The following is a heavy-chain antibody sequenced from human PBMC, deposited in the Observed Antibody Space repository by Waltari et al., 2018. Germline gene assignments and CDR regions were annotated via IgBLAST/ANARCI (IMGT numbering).Heavy chain of an antibody. D-gene: IGHD2-15*01. J-gene: IGHJ4*02. CDR2: IIPIFGTA. CDR1: GGTFSSNA. CDR3: ATTLLGYCSGGCDY. Sequence: QVQLVQSGAEVKTPGPSVKVSCQASGGTFSSNAISWVRPAPGQGLEWMGRIIPIFGTANYAQKFQGRVTITADKSTSTAYMELSSLRSEDTAVYYCATTLLGYCSGGCDYWGQGTLVTVSS. V-gene: IGHV1-69*08.